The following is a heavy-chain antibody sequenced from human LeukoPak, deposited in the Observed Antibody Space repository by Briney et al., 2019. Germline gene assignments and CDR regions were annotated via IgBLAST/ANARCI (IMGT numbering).Heavy chain of an antibody. CDR3: ASSRDYDSSGYLDY. V-gene: IGHV3-33*01. CDR1: GFTFSSYG. CDR2: IWYDGSNK. D-gene: IGHD3-22*01. J-gene: IGHJ4*02. Sequence: PGGSLRLSCAASGFTFSSYGMPWVRQAPGKGLEWVAVIWYDGSNKYYADSVKGRFTISRDNSKNTLYLQMNSLRAEDTAVYYCASSRDYDSSGYLDYWGQGTLVTVSS.